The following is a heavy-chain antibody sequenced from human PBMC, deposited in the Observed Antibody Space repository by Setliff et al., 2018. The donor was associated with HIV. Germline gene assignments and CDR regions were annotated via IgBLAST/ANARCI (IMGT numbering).Heavy chain of an antibody. CDR1: GGSISSTSYY. CDR3: ARGFDYAQRPPLYYFDY. CDR2: ISSSGNT. D-gene: IGHD2-2*01. V-gene: IGHV4-39*07. Sequence: PSETLSLTCTVSGGSISSTSYYWGWIRQPPGTGLEWIGSISSSGNTYYNPSLRSRVTISLDTSKNQFSLKLGSVTAADTAVYYCARGFDYAQRPPLYYFDYWGQGTLVTVSS. J-gene: IGHJ4*02.